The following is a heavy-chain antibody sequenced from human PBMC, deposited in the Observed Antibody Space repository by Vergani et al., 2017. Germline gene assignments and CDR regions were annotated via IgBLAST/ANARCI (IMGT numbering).Heavy chain of an antibody. CDR1: GFTFSSDA. J-gene: IGHJ6*02. Sequence: EVQLLESGGGLVQPGGSLRVSCAASGFTFSSDAMSWVRQAPGKGLEWVSAINRGSTTYYADSVKGRFTISRDNSKNTVFLQMNSLRAEDTAVYYCTTDPRYCGDGSCYWLRDHHYYGMDVWGQGTTVTVSS. V-gene: IGHV3-23*01. CDR3: TTDPRYCGDGSCYWLRDHHYYGMDV. CDR2: INRGSTT. D-gene: IGHD2-21*01.